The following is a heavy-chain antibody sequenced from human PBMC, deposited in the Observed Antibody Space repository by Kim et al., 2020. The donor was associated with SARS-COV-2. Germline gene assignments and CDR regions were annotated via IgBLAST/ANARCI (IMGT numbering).Heavy chain of an antibody. CDR2: INPNSAGT. Sequence: ASVKVSCKASGYTFTGYYMHWVRQAPGQGLEWMGWINPNSAGTNYAQKFQGRVTMTRDTSISTAYMELSRLRSDDTAVYYCARDWWRYDFWSGPKGGYYYYGMDVWGQGTTVTVSS. D-gene: IGHD3-3*01. V-gene: IGHV1-2*02. CDR3: ARDWWRYDFWSGPKGGYYYYGMDV. J-gene: IGHJ6*02. CDR1: GYTFTGYY.